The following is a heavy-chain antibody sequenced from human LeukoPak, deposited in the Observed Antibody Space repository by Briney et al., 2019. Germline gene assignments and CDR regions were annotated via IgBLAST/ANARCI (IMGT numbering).Heavy chain of an antibody. CDR3: AREGQGYCSSTSCYGGKKYYYYYYMDV. V-gene: IGHV4-59*12. D-gene: IGHD2-2*01. J-gene: IGHJ6*03. CDR2: IYYSGST. Sequence: SETLSLTCTVSGGSISSYYWSWIRQPPGKGLEWIGYIYYSGSTNYNPSLKSRVTISVDTSKNQFSLKLSSVTAADTAVYYCAREGQGYCSSTSCYGGKKYYYYYYMDVWGKGTTVTISS. CDR1: GGSISSYY.